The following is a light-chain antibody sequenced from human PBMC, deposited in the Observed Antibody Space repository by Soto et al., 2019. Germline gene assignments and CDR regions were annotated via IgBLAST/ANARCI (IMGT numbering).Light chain of an antibody. Sequence: QSALTQPASVSGSAGQSITISCSGTMRDVGAYNLVSWYQQHPGTAPKLIIYEVRNRPSGISSRFSGSRSGITASLTISGLQSEDEGYYYCSAYTARSTLVFGGGTKVTVL. CDR2: EVR. CDR1: MRDVGAYNL. J-gene: IGLJ3*02. CDR3: SAYTARSTLV. V-gene: IGLV2-14*01.